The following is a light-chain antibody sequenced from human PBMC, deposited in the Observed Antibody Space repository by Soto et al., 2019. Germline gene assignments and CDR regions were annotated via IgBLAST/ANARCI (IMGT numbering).Light chain of an antibody. J-gene: IGLJ1*01. CDR1: SSDVGNYNY. Sequence: QSALTQPASVSGSPGQSITISCTGTSSDVGNYNYVSWYQQHPGKAPKLMIFEVSDRPSGVSNRFSGSKSGNTASLTISGLQAEDEADYYCSSYISSSSHVFGTGTKLTVL. CDR3: SSYISSSSHV. CDR2: EVS. V-gene: IGLV2-14*01.